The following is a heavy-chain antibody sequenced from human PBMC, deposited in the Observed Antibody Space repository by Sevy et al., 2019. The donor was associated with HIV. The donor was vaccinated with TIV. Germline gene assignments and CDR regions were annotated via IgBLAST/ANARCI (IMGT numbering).Heavy chain of an antibody. CDR1: GFTFSSYA. V-gene: IGHV3-30*04. D-gene: IGHD1-26*01. J-gene: IGHJ6*02. Sequence: GGSLRLSCAASGFTFSSYAMHWVRQAPGKGLEWVAVISYYGSNKYYADSVKGRFTISRDNSKNTLYLQMNSLRAEDTAVYYCARDMASGSYYRYYYYGMDVWGQGTTVTVSS. CDR3: ARDMASGSYYRYYYYGMDV. CDR2: ISYYGSNK.